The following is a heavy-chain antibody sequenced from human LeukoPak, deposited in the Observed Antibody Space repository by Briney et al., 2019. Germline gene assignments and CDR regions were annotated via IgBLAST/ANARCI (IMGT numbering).Heavy chain of an antibody. J-gene: IGHJ4*02. D-gene: IGHD3/OR15-3a*01. Sequence: AGGSLRLSCAASGFTVSNNYMYWVRQAPGKGLEWVSVIYSGGGTYYADSVEGRFTISRDNAKNTLYLQMNSLRAEDTALYYCVREHFLTGYHGLEYWGQGTLVTVSS. CDR1: GFTVSNNY. CDR3: VREHFLTGYHGLEY. V-gene: IGHV3-53*01. CDR2: IYSGGGT.